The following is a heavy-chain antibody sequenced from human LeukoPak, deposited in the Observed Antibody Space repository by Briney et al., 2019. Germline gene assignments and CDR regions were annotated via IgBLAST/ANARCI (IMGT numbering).Heavy chain of an antibody. V-gene: IGHV4-59*01. CDR2: IFYNGNT. CDR3: ARVYPGRPY. D-gene: IGHD2/OR15-2a*01. Sequence: SETLSLTCSVSGGSINYYWSWIRQPPGKGLESIGYIFYNGNTNYNPSPKSRVTISVDMSKNQFSLKLNSVTAADTAVYYCARVYPGRPYWGQRTLVTVSS. CDR1: GGSINYY. J-gene: IGHJ4*02.